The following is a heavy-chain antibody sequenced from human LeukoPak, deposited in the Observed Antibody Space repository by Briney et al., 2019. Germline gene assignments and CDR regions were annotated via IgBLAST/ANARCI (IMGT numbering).Heavy chain of an antibody. CDR2: ISNSYT. J-gene: IGHJ4*02. Sequence: GGPLRLSCVASGFSFSDHYMSWIRQAPGKGLEWISYISNSYTKYADSVKGRFTISRDNAKNSLYLQMNSLRAEDTAVYYCARMNWGNWGQGTLVTVSS. V-gene: IGHV3-11*06. CDR3: ARMNWGN. D-gene: IGHD7-27*01. CDR1: GFSFSDHY.